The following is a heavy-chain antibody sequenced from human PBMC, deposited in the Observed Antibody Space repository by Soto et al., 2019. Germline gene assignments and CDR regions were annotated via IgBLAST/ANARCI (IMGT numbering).Heavy chain of an antibody. CDR1: GGTFSSYA. V-gene: IGHV1-69*13. J-gene: IGHJ6*02. CDR3: ASQVKSGYCCGMDV. Sequence: EASVKVSCKASGGTFSSYAISWVRQAPGQGLEWMGGIIPIFGTANYAQKFQGRVTITADESTSTAYMELSSLRSEDTAVYYCASQVKSGYCCGMDVWGQGTTVTVSS. CDR2: IIPIFGTA. D-gene: IGHD3-3*01.